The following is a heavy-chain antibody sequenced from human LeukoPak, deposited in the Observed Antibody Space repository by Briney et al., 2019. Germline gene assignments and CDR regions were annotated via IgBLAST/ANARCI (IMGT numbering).Heavy chain of an antibody. J-gene: IGHJ4*02. V-gene: IGHV3-53*01. CDR1: VFTGSSNY. CDR3: ARGSTCSY. Sequence: GGSLRLSCADSVFTGSSNYMSCVRHAPGKGLEWVSFIYSGGGTYYADSVKGRFTIPRDNSKNTLYLQMSSLRAEDTAVYYCARGSTCSYWGQGTLVTVSS. CDR2: IYSGGGT.